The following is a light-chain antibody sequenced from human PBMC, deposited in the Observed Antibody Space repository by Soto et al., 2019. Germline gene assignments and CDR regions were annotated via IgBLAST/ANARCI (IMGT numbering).Light chain of an antibody. Sequence: EIVMTQSPATLSVSPGERATLSCRASQSVSSNLAWYQQKPGQAPRLLIYGASTRPTGIPARFSGSGSGTEFTLTISSLRSEDFAVYYCQQYNNWPHTFGQGTKLEIK. J-gene: IGKJ2*01. CDR3: QQYNNWPHT. CDR2: GAS. V-gene: IGKV3-15*01. CDR1: QSVSSN.